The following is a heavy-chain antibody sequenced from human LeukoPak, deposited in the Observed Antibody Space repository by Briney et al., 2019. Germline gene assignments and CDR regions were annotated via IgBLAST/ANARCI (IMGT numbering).Heavy chain of an antibody. CDR1: GGSISSGGYY. D-gene: IGHD6-13*01. V-gene: IGHV4-61*02. CDR2: IYTSGST. CDR3: ARDSWWTAAGYYYYMDV. J-gene: IGHJ6*03. Sequence: SETLSLTCTVSGGSISSGGYYWSWIRQPAGKELEWIVRIYTSGSTNYNPSLKSRVTISVDTSKNQFSLKLSSVTAADTAVYYCARDSWWTAAGYYYYMDVWGKGTTVTVSS.